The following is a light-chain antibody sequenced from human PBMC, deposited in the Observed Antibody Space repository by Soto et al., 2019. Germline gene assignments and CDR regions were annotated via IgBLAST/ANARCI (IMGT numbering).Light chain of an antibody. CDR3: QQYNNSPS. V-gene: IGKV3-15*01. CDR1: QTVSRN. J-gene: IGKJ5*01. CDR2: DIS. Sequence: EVVMPQSPATLSVSPGARATLSCRASQTVSRNLAWYQQRPGQAPMLLIYDISNRATGVPARFSGSGSETEFTLTIRSLPSEDFEVYYWQQYNNSPSFGQGTRLESK.